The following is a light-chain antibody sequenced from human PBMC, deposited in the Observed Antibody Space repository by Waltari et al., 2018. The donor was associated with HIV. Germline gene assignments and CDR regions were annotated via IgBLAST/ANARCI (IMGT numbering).Light chain of an antibody. J-gene: IGLJ2*01. CDR2: DND. CDR1: SSNIGKSY. Sequence: CSGSSSNIGKSYVSWYQQVPETAPRLLIYDNDKRPSGIPDRFSGSKSGTSATLGITGLQTGDEADYYCGTWDSSLSAMVFGGGTKLTVL. V-gene: IGLV1-51*01. CDR3: GTWDSSLSAMV.